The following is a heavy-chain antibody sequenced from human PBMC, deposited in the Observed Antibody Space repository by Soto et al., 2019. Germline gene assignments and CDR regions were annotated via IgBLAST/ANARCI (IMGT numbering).Heavy chain of an antibody. CDR1: GGSISSGDYY. CDR3: ARVIATAVARFDP. CDR2: IYHSGST. J-gene: IGHJ5*02. Sequence: QLQLQESGPGLVKPSQTLSLTCTVSGGSISSGDYYWSWIRQPPGKGLEWIGYIYHSGSTYYSPSLKSRVDISIDQSKNQFALKLSAVTVADTAIYYWARVIATAVARFDPWGQGNLVTVSS. V-gene: IGHV4-30-4*01. D-gene: IGHD6-13*01.